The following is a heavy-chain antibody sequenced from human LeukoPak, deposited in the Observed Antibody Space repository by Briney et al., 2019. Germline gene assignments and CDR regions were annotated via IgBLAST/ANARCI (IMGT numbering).Heavy chain of an antibody. J-gene: IGHJ5*02. Sequence: GSSVKVSCKASGGTFSSYAISWVRQAPGQGLEWMGGIIPIFGTANYAQKFQGRVTITTDESTSTAYMELSSLRSEDTAVYYCATQRPPDYSNYWFDPWGQGTLVTVSS. CDR1: GGTFSSYA. CDR3: ATQRPPDYSNYWFDP. D-gene: IGHD4-11*01. V-gene: IGHV1-69*05. CDR2: IIPIFGTA.